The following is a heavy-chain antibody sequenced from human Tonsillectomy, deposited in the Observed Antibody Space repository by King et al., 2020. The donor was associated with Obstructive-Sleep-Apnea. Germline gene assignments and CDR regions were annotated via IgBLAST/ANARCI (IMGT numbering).Heavy chain of an antibody. J-gene: IGHJ5*02. D-gene: IGHD2-2*01. Sequence: VQLQQWGAGLLKPSETLSLTCAVYGGSFSGYYWSWLRQPPGKGLEWIGEINHSGSTNYNPFLKSRVTISVDTSKNQFSLKLSSVTAADTAVYYCARAKGYCSSTSCYPREFDPWGQGTLVTVSS. V-gene: IGHV4-34*01. CDR2: INHSGST. CDR1: GGSFSGYY. CDR3: ARAKGYCSSTSCYPREFDP.